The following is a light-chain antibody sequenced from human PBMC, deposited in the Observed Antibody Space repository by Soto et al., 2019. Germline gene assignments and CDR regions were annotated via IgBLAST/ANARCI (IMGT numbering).Light chain of an antibody. CDR3: ETWDSSTRV. CDR2: LEGSGSY. J-gene: IGLJ3*02. V-gene: IGLV4-60*02. Sequence: QSVLTQSSSASASLGSSVKLTCTLSSGHSSYIIAWHQQQPGKAPRYLMKLEGSGSYNKGSGVPDRFSGSSSGADRYLTISNLHFEDEADYYCETWDSSTRVFGGGTKLTVL. CDR1: SGHSSYI.